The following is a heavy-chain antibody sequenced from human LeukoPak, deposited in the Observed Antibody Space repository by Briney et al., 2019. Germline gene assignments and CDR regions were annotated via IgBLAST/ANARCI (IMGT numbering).Heavy chain of an antibody. CDR2: IYPGDSDT. D-gene: IGHD3-10*01. Sequence: GESLKISCKGSGYSFTSYWIGWVRQMPGKGLEWMGIIYPGDSDTRYSPSFQGQVTISADKSISTAYLQWSSLKASDTAMYYCARVVRGVIITGAFDIWGQGTMVTVSS. J-gene: IGHJ3*02. V-gene: IGHV5-51*01. CDR1: GYSFTSYW. CDR3: ARVVRGVIITGAFDI.